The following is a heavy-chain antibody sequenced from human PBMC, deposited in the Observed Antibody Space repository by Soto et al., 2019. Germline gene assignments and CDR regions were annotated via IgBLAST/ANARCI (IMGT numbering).Heavy chain of an antibody. CDR1: GYTFTSYY. CDR3: ARKAIRDDAFDI. CDR2: INPSGGST. Sequence: GASVKVSCKASGYTFTSYYMHWVRQAPGQGLEWMGIINPSGGSTSYAQKFQGRVTMTRDTSTSTVYMKLSSLRSEDTAVYYCARKAIRDDAFDIWGQGTMVTVSS. J-gene: IGHJ3*02. V-gene: IGHV1-46*03.